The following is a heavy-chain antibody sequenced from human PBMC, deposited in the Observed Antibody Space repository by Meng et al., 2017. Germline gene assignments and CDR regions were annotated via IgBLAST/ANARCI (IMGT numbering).Heavy chain of an antibody. Sequence: QVQLEESGPGLVKPSGTLSLNCAVSGSSIRSSNWWSWVRQPPGKGLEWIGEIYHSGSTNYNPSLKSRVTISVDKSKNQFSLKLSSVTAADTAVYYCARDRGAVAGTNFDYWGQGTLVTVSS. J-gene: IGHJ4*02. CDR1: GSSIRSSNW. CDR3: ARDRGAVAGTNFDY. D-gene: IGHD6-19*01. CDR2: IYHSGST. V-gene: IGHV4-4*02.